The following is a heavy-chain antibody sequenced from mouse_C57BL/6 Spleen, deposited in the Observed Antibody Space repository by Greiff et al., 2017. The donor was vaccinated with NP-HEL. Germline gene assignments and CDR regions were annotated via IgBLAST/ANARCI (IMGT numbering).Heavy chain of an antibody. J-gene: IGHJ4*01. V-gene: IGHV3-6*01. CDR3: ARDRPTIVTTGAMDY. CDR1: DYSITSGYY. CDR2: ISYDGSN. Sequence: EVQLVESGPGLVKPSQSLSLTCSVTDYSITSGYYCNWIRPFPGNKLEWMGYISYDGSNNYNPSLKNRISITRDTSKNKFFLKLNSVTTEDTATDYGARDRPTIVTTGAMDYWGQGTSVTVSS. D-gene: IGHD2-5*01.